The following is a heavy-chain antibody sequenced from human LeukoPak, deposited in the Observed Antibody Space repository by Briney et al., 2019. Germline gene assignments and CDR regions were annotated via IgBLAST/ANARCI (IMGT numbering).Heavy chain of an antibody. J-gene: IGHJ4*02. Sequence: GGSLRLSCAVAGITLSNYGMSWVRQAPGKGREWVAGISGSGGGTNYADYVKGRFTISRDNPRNTLYLQMNSLRAEDTAVYFCAKRGVVIRVILVGFHKEAYYFDSWGQGALVTVSS. CDR2: ISGSGGGT. D-gene: IGHD3-22*01. CDR1: GITLSNYG. V-gene: IGHV3-23*01. CDR3: AKRGVVIRVILVGFHKEAYYFDS.